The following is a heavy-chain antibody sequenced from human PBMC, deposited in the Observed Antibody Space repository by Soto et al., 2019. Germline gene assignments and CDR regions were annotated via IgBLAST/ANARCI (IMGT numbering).Heavy chain of an antibody. CDR3: ASSGYSSGWYHWYFDF. D-gene: IGHD6-19*01. J-gene: IGHJ2*01. CDR2: INAGNGNT. V-gene: IGHV1-3*01. Sequence: QVHLVQSGAEVKKPGASVKLYCKASGYTFSNYGLHWVRQAPGQRLEWMGWINAGNGNTKYSEKFQGRVTMTRDTSASTAYMELSSLRSEDTAVYFCASSGYSSGWYHWYFDFWGRGTLVTVSS. CDR1: GYTFSNYG.